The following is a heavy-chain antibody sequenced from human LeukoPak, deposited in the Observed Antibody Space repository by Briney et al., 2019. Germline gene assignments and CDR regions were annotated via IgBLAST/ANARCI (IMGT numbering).Heavy chain of an antibody. CDR3: ATDSCSSTSCYMFYGMDV. V-gene: IGHV1-24*01. CDR1: GYTPTELS. Sequence: ASVKVSCKVSGYTPTELSMHWVRQAPGKGLEWMGGFDPEDGETIYAQKFQGRVAMTEDTSTDTAYMELSSLRSEDTAVYYCATDSCSSTSCYMFYGMDVWGQGTTVTVSS. J-gene: IGHJ6*02. D-gene: IGHD2-2*02. CDR2: FDPEDGET.